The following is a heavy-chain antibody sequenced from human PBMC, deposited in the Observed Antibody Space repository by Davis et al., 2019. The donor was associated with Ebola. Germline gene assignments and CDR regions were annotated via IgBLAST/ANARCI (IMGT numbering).Heavy chain of an antibody. J-gene: IGHJ6*02. Sequence: GESLKISCAASGFTFSSYSMNWVRQAPGKGLEWVSSISSSSSYIYYADSVKGRFTISRDNSKNTLYLQMNSLRDEDTAVYYCARGTMDTAMVYYYYGMDVWGQGTTVTVSS. D-gene: IGHD5-18*01. V-gene: IGHV3-21*01. CDR2: ISSSSSYI. CDR3: ARGTMDTAMVYYYYGMDV. CDR1: GFTFSSYS.